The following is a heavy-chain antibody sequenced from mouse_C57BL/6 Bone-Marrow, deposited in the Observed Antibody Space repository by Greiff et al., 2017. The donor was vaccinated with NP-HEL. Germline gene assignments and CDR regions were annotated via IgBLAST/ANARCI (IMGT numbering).Heavy chain of an antibody. Sequence: QVQLQQSGPELVKPGASVKISCKASGYAFSSSWMNWVKQRPGKGLEWIGRIYPGDGDTNYNGKFKGKATLTADKSSSTAYMQLSSLTSEDSAVYFCARWDMGTDYWGQGTTLTVSS. CDR1: GYAFSSSW. D-gene: IGHD2-14*01. J-gene: IGHJ2*01. V-gene: IGHV1-82*01. CDR3: ARWDMGTDY. CDR2: IYPGDGDT.